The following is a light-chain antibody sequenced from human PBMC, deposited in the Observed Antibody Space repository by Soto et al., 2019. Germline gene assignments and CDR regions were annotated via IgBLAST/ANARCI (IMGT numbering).Light chain of an antibody. CDR2: DAF. V-gene: IGKV3-11*01. CDR1: EMLYNF. Sequence: DIVFTQSPATLSLSPGEIATLSCRASEMLYNFLAWYQLRPGQVPRLLISDAFNRATGVPARFSGSGSGTDFTLTIDNVEPEDSALYFCQHRTKWPLTFGGGTKVDNK. J-gene: IGKJ4*01. CDR3: QHRTKWPLT.